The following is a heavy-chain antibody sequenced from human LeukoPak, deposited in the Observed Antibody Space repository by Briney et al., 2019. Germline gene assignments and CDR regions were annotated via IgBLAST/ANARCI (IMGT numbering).Heavy chain of an antibody. CDR3: ARDGVAGTYYFDY. V-gene: IGHV1-46*01. CDR2: ISPSGGST. J-gene: IGHJ4*02. Sequence: ASVKVSCKASGYTFTTYHIHWVRQAPGQGLEWMGIISPSGGSTSYPQKFQGRVTMTRDTSTSTVYMELTSLRSEDTALYFCARDGVAGTYYFDYWGQGTLVTVSS. D-gene: IGHD6-19*01. CDR1: GYTFTTYH.